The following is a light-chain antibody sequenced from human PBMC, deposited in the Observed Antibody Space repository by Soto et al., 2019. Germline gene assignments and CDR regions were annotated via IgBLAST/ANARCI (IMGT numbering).Light chain of an antibody. J-gene: IGKJ2*01. V-gene: IGKV1-39*01. CDR3: QQTYNTPYT. Sequence: DIQMTQSPSSLSASVGDRVTLTCRASQSLSKYLNWYQQKPGKAPNLLIYAASILQSRVPSRFSGSGSGTEFALTISSLQTEEFAIYYCQQTYNTPYTFGQGTNLESK. CDR1: QSLSKY. CDR2: AAS.